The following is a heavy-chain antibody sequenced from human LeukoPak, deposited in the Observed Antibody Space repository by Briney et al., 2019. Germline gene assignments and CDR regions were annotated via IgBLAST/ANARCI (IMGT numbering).Heavy chain of an antibody. CDR1: GDSIGSYY. CDR3: ARVVGATTDYYYYYMDV. J-gene: IGHJ6*03. CDR2: IYTSGST. V-gene: IGHV4-4*07. Sequence: SETMSLTRTVSGDSIGSYYWSWIRQPAGKGLEWIGRIYTSGSTNYNPSLKSRVTMSVDTSKNQFSPKLSSVTAADTAVYYCARVVGATTDYYYYYMDVWGKGTTVTVSS. D-gene: IGHD1-26*01.